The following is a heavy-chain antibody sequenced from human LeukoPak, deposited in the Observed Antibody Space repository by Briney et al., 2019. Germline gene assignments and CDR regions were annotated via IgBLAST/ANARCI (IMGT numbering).Heavy chain of an antibody. Sequence: ASVKVSCKASGGTFSSYAISWVRQAPGQGLEWMGGIIPIFGTANYAQKFQGRVTITTDESTSTAYMELSSLRSEDTAVYYCAREVRGSSSPGRDWFDPWGQGTLVTVFS. CDR1: GGTFSSYA. CDR2: IIPIFGTA. J-gene: IGHJ5*02. V-gene: IGHV1-69*05. CDR3: AREVRGSSSPGRDWFDP. D-gene: IGHD6-6*01.